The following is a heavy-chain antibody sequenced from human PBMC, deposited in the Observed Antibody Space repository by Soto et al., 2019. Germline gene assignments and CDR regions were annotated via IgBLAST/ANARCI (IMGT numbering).Heavy chain of an antibody. V-gene: IGHV4-59*01. J-gene: IGHJ4*02. D-gene: IGHD3-22*01. CDR3: AREVVTMIVGAYFDY. CDR1: GGPISSYY. Sequence: ASETLSLTCTVSGGPISSYYWSWIRQPPGKGLEWIGYIYYSGSTNYNPSLKSRVTISVDTSKNQFSLKLSSVTAADTAVYYCAREVVTMIVGAYFDYWGQGTLVTVSS. CDR2: IYYSGST.